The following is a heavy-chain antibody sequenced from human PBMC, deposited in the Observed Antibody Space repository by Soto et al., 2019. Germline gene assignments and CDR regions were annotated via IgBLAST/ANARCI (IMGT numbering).Heavy chain of an antibody. D-gene: IGHD2-21*02. CDR1: GYTFTSYY. Sequence: ASVKVSCKASGYTFTSYYMHWVRQAPGQGLEWMGIINPSGGSTSYAQKFQCRVTMTRDTSISTAYMELSRLRSDDTAVYYCAKAYSCGGDCYTSPYFDYWGQGTLVTVSS. CDR3: AKAYSCGGDCYTSPYFDY. CDR2: INPSGGST. V-gene: IGHV1-46*01. J-gene: IGHJ4*02.